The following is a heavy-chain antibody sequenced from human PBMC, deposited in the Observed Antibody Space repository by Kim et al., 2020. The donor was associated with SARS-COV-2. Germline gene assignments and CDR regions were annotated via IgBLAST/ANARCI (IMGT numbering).Heavy chain of an antibody. V-gene: IGHV3-30*04. Sequence: GGSLRLSCAASGFTFSSYAMHWVRQAPGKGLEWVAVISYDGSNKYYADSVKGRFTISRDNSKNTLYLQMNSLRAEDTAVYYCARSMTTVTTIIYNWGQGTLVTVSS. CDR3: ARSMTTVTTIIYN. CDR2: ISYDGSNK. J-gene: IGHJ4*02. D-gene: IGHD4-17*01. CDR1: GFTFSSYA.